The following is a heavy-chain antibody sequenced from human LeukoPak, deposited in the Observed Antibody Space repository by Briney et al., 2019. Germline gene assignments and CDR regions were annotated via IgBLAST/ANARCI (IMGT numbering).Heavy chain of an antibody. Sequence: ASVKVSCKASGCTFSSYAISWVRQAPGQGLEWMGGMIPIFGTANYAQKFQGRVTITADESTSTAYMELSSLRSEDTAVYYCARARSTIILVVYDAFDIWGQGTMVTVSS. J-gene: IGHJ3*02. CDR1: GCTFSSYA. V-gene: IGHV1-69*13. CDR3: ARARSTIILVVYDAFDI. D-gene: IGHD3-22*01. CDR2: MIPIFGTA.